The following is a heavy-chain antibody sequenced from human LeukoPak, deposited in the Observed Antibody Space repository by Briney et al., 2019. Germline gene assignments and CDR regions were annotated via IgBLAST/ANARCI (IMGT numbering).Heavy chain of an antibody. D-gene: IGHD5-18*01. J-gene: IGHJ6*02. V-gene: IGHV1-69*01. Sequence: SVKVSCKASGGTFSSYAISWVRQAPGQGLEWMGGIIPIFGTANYAQKFQGRVTITADESTSTAYMELGSLRSEDTAVYYCARARDTAMGYYYYGMDVWGQGTTVTVSS. CDR3: ARARDTAMGYYYYGMDV. CDR2: IIPIFGTA. CDR1: GGTFSSYA.